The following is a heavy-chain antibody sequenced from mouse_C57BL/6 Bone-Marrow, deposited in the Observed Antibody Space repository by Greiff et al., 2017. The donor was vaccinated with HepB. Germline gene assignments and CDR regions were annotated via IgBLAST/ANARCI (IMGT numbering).Heavy chain of an antibody. J-gene: IGHJ4*01. CDR2: ISSGGSYT. V-gene: IGHV5-6*01. CDR3: ARRQLRNYAMDY. Sequence: EVQRVESGGDLVKPGGSLKLSCAASGFTFSSYGMSWVRQTPDKRLEWVATISSGGSYTYYPDSVKGRFTISRDNAKNTLYLQMSSLKSEDTAMYYCARRQLRNYAMDYWGQGTSVTVSS. D-gene: IGHD3-2*02. CDR1: GFTFSSYG.